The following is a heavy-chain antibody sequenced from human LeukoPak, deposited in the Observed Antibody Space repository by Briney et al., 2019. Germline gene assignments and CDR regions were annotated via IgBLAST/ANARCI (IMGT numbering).Heavy chain of an antibody. V-gene: IGHV4-34*01. CDR2: INHSGST. CDR3: AREGDTAMVTYDY. J-gene: IGHJ4*02. D-gene: IGHD5-18*01. CDR1: GGSFSGYY. Sequence: SETLSLTCAVYGGSFSGYYWSWIRQPPGKGLEWIGEINHSGSTNYNPSPKSRVTISVDTSKNQFSLKLSSVTAADTAVYYCAREGDTAMVTYDYWGQGTLVTVSS.